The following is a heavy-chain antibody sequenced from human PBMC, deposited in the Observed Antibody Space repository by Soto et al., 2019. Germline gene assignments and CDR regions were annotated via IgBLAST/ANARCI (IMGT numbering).Heavy chain of an antibody. CDR3: ALDSSGYLDYYYYGMDV. CDR1: GFSLSTSGMR. D-gene: IGHD3-22*01. Sequence: ESGPTLVNPTQTLTLTCTFSGFSLSTSGMRVSWIRQPPGKALEWLARIDWDDDKFYSTSLKTRLTISRDTSKNQVVLTMTNMDPVDTAMYYCALDSSGYLDYYYYGMDVWGQGTTVTVSS. J-gene: IGHJ6*02. CDR2: IDWDDDK. V-gene: IGHV2-70*04.